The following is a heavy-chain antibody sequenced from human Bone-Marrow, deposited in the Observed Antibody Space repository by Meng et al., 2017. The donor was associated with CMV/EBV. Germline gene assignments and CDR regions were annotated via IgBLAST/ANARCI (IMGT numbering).Heavy chain of an antibody. J-gene: IGHJ5*02. V-gene: IGHV3-48*03. Sequence: GGSLRLSCAASGFTFSSYEMNWVRQAPGKGLEWVSYIGSGGSTIYYADSVKGRFTISRDNALNSLYLQMNSLRDEDTAVYYCVRGNYDFWSGYYYKSTNCWFAPWGQGTLVTVSS. CDR3: VRGNYDFWSGYYYKSTNCWFAP. CDR1: GFTFSSYE. CDR2: IGSGGSTI. D-gene: IGHD3-3*01.